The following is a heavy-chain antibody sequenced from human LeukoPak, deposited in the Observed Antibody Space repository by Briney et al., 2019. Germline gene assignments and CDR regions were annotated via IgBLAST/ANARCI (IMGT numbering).Heavy chain of an antibody. J-gene: IGHJ4*02. Sequence: ASVKVSCKASGYTFTSYDINWVRQATGQGLEWMGWMNPNSGYTYYTQRFQGRVTMTRNTAISTAYMELSSLRSEDTAVYYCASGDVTVTNNFDYWGQGTLVTVS. V-gene: IGHV1-8*01. CDR3: ASGDVTVTNNFDY. CDR2: MNPNSGYT. CDR1: GYTFTSYD. D-gene: IGHD4-11*01.